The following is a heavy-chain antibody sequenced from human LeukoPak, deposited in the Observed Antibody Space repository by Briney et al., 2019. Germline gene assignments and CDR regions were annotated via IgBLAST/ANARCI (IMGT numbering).Heavy chain of an antibody. CDR3: ATFNRRDSFDF. J-gene: IGHJ3*01. V-gene: IGHV3-15*01. Sequence: GGSLRLSCDASGFNFNGVWMSWVRQAPGKGLDRVGRIRGKSDGGATDFAASVKGRFTISRDESKDTLYLQMSSLKTEDTGVYYCATFNRRDSFDFWGQGAMVTVSS. CDR1: GFNFNGVW. CDR2: IRGKSDGGAT.